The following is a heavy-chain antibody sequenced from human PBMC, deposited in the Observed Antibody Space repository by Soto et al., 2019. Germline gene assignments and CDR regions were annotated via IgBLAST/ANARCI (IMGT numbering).Heavy chain of an antibody. CDR1: CRSISSDY. V-gene: IGHV4-59*01. Sequence: SATLPVTCPLGCRSISSDYWSWIRKAPGKGLEWIGYIYYSGTTSYNPSLNSRVTMSVDTSKNQFSLKVNSVTAADTAVYYCARESYYGSGATVVAYWGQGTLVTVS. CDR2: IYYSGTT. CDR3: ARESYYGSGATVVAY. J-gene: IGHJ4*02. D-gene: IGHD3-10*01.